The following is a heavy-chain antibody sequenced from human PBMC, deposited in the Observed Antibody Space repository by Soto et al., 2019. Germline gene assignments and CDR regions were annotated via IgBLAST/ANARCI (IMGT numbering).Heavy chain of an antibody. CDR1: GGSFSGYY. CDR2: INHSGST. D-gene: IGHD6-6*01. Sequence: SETLSLTCAVYGGSFSGYYWSWIRQPPGKGLEWIGEINHSGSTNYNPSLKSRVTISVDTSKNQFSLKLSSVTAADTAVYYCARDGVAARNYFDYWGQGTLVTSPQ. J-gene: IGHJ4*02. V-gene: IGHV4-34*01. CDR3: ARDGVAARNYFDY.